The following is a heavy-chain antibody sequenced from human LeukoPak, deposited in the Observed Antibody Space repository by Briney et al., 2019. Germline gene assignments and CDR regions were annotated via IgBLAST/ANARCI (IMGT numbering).Heavy chain of an antibody. Sequence: GGSLRLSRSASGLTFSRRWMSWVRQTPGKGLEWVANIKEDGSQKYYADSVMGRFTISRDNAENSLYLQLNSLRAEDTAMYYCAGDRGYLQFDYWGQGTLVTVSS. CDR2: IKEDGSQK. CDR1: GLTFSRRW. CDR3: AGDRGYLQFDY. V-gene: IGHV3-7*03. J-gene: IGHJ4*02. D-gene: IGHD3-10*01.